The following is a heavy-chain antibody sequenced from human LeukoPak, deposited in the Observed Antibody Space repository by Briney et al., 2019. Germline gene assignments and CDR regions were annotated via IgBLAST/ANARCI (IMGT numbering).Heavy chain of an antibody. CDR3: ARVGRIAAADL. CDR2: IYYSGST. D-gene: IGHD6-13*01. J-gene: IGHJ5*02. V-gene: IGHV4-30-4*01. CDR1: GGSISSGDYS. Sequence: SETLSLTCTVSGGSISSGDYSWSWIRQPPGKGLEWIGYIYYSGSTYYNPSLKSRLTISVDTSENQFSLKLSSATAADTAVYYCARVGRIAAADLWGQGTLVTVSS.